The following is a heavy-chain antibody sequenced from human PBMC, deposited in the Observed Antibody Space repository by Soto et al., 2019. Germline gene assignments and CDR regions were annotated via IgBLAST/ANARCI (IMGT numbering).Heavy chain of an antibody. CDR2: IWYDGSNK. V-gene: IGHV3-33*01. CDR1: GFTFSSYG. CDR3: AREGIIVVPAAPPGYGMDV. J-gene: IGHJ6*02. Sequence: PGGSLRLSCAASGFTFSSYGMHWVSQAPGKGLEWVAVIWYDGSNKYYADSVKGRFTISRDNSKNTLYLQMNSLRAEDTAVYYCAREGIIVVPAAPPGYGMDVWGQGTTVTVSS. D-gene: IGHD2-2*01.